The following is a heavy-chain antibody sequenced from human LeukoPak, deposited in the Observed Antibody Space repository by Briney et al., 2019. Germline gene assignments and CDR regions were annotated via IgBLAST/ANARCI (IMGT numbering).Heavy chain of an antibody. CDR1: GGSISSGSYS. CDR2: IYPRGST. D-gene: IGHD7-27*01. Sequence: PSETLSLTCAVSGGSISSGSYSWNWIRQPPGKGLEWIGYIYPRGSTYYNPSLKSRVILSLDKSANQFSLNLSSVTAADTAVYYCARFSPRAMGNYLDFWGQGTLVTVSS. J-gene: IGHJ4*02. CDR3: ARFSPRAMGNYLDF. V-gene: IGHV4-30-2*01.